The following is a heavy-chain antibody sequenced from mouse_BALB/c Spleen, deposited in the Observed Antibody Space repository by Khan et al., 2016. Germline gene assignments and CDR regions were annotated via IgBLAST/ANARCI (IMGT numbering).Heavy chain of an antibody. CDR3: ARAWYYGYLAY. J-gene: IGHJ3*01. V-gene: IGHV4-1*02. D-gene: IGHD1-1*01. Sequence: EVKLLESGGGLVQPGGSLKLSCAASGFDLSRYWMSWVRQAPGKGLEWIGEINPDSSTINYTPSLKDRFIISRDNAKNTLYLQVSKVRSEDTALYYCARAWYYGYLAYWGQGTLVSVSA. CDR2: INPDSSTI. CDR1: GFDLSRYW.